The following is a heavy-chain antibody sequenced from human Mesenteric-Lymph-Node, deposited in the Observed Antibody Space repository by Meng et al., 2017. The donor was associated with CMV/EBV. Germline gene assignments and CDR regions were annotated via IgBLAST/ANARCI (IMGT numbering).Heavy chain of an antibody. CDR2: INHSGST. J-gene: IGHJ5*02. D-gene: IGHD6-13*01. CDR1: GGSFSGYY. Sequence: GSLRLSCAVYGGSFSGYYWSWIRQPPGKGLEWIGEINHSGSTNYNPSLKSRVTISVDTSKNQFSLKLSSVTAADSAIYYCAREEKTNIWHTTGLGYFRLDPWGQGTVVTVSS. V-gene: IGHV4-34*01. CDR3: AREEKTNIWHTTGLGYFRLDP.